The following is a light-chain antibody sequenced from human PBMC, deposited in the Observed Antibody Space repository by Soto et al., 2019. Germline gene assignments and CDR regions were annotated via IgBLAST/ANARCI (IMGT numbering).Light chain of an antibody. J-gene: IGLJ1*01. CDR1: SSNIGSNT. V-gene: IGLV1-44*01. Sequence: QSVLTQPPSASGTPGQRVTISCSGSSSNIGSNTVNWYQQLPGTATKLLIYSNNQRPSGVPDRFSGSKSGTSASLAISGLQSEDEADYYCAAWDDSLNGHYVFGTGTKLTVL. CDR2: SNN. CDR3: AAWDDSLNGHYV.